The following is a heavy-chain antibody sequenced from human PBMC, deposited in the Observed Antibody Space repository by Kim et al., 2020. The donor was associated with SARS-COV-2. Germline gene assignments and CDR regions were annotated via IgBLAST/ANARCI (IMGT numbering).Heavy chain of an antibody. Sequence: GGSLRLSCAASGFTFSSYGMHWVRQAPGKGLEWVAVISYDGSNKYYADSVKGRFTISRYNSKNTLYLQMNSLRAEDTAVYYCAKDFPPYYFDYWGQGTLVTVSS. V-gene: IGHV3-30*18. CDR2: ISYDGSNK. CDR3: AKDFPPYYFDY. J-gene: IGHJ4*02. CDR1: GFTFSSYG.